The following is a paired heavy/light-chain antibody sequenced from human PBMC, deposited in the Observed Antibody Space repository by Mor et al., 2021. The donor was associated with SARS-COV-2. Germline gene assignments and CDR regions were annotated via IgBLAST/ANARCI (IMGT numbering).Light chain of an antibody. J-gene: IGKJ1*01. CDR3: MQALQTPKT. Sequence: DIVMTQSPLSLPVTPGEPASISCRSSQSLLHSNGYIHLEWHLQKPGQSPQLLIYLGSNRASGVPDRFSGSGSGTDFTLKISRVEAEDVGVYYCMQALQTPKTFGQGTKVEIK. CDR2: LGS. V-gene: IGKV2-28*01. CDR1: QSLLHSNGYIH.
Heavy chain of an antibody. CDR3: ARGMTDGYCGGDCYIDY. D-gene: IGHD2-21*02. CDR2: INPDGRTT. V-gene: IGHV3-74*01. J-gene: IGHJ4*02. Sequence: EVQLVESGGGLVQPGGSLRLSCVASGFTFSRYWIHWVRQVPGKGLVWVSRINPDGRTTDHADFVRGRFAISRDNAKNTIYLQMNSLRADDTAIYYCARGMTDGYCGGDCYIDYWGQGNLVTVSS. CDR1: GFTFSRYW.